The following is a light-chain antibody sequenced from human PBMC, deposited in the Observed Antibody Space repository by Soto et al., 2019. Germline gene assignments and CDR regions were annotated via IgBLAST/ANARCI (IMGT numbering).Light chain of an antibody. CDR2: GYT. Sequence: QSVLTQPPSVSGAPGQRVTIYCTGSSSNIGAGYDVHWYQHLPGTAPKLLIYGYTTRPSGVPDRFSGSKSGTSASLAITGLQADDEADYYCQSYDNSLSGVVFGGGTKLTVL. V-gene: IGLV1-40*01. CDR1: SSNIGAGYD. J-gene: IGLJ2*01. CDR3: QSYDNSLSGVV.